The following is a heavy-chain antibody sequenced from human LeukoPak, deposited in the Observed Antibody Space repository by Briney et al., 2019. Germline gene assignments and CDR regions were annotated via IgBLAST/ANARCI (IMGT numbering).Heavy chain of an antibody. CDR1: GFTFSSYW. J-gene: IGHJ6*02. Sequence: LPGGSLRLSCAASGFTFSSYWMNWVRQAPGKGLVWVSRIASDGSSTTYADSVKGRFSISRDNAKNTLYLQMNSLRVEDTAVYYCARDSGRNGCSSTSCYLYYYGMDVWGQGTTVTVSS. CDR3: ARDSGRNGCSSTSCYLYYYGMDV. CDR2: IASDGSST. D-gene: IGHD2-2*01. V-gene: IGHV3-74*01.